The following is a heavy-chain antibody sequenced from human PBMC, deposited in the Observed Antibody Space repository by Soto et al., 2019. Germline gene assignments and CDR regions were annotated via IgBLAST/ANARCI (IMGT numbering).Heavy chain of an antibody. J-gene: IGHJ4*02. Sequence: PGGSLRLSCAASGFSFSSYAMSWVRQAPGKGLEWVSAISGSGGSTYYADSVKGRFTISRDTSKNTLYLQMNSLRAEDAAVYYCAKDYGMIVLVYFDYWGQGTLVTVSS. V-gene: IGHV3-23*01. CDR2: ISGSGGST. CDR1: GFSFSSYA. CDR3: AKDYGMIVLVYFDY. D-gene: IGHD3-22*01.